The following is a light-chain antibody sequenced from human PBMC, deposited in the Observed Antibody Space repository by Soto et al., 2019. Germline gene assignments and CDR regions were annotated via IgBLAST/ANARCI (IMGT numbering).Light chain of an antibody. J-gene: IGLJ1*01. Sequence: VLTQPPSVSGAPGQRVTISCTGSSSNIGAGYDVHWYQQLPGTAPKLLIYGNSNRPSGVPDRFSGSKSGTSASLAITGLQAEDEADYYCQSYDSSLSGSRFGTGTKVTVL. V-gene: IGLV1-40*01. CDR2: GNS. CDR1: SSNIGAGYD. CDR3: QSYDSSLSGSR.